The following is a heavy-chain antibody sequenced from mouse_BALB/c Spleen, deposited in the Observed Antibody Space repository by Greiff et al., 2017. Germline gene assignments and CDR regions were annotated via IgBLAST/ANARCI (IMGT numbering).Heavy chain of an antibody. J-gene: IGHJ2*01. CDR2: IDPENGDT. V-gene: IGHV14-4*02. CDR1: GFNFNDYY. D-gene: IGHD1-1*01. Sequence: VHVQQSGAELVRSGASVKLSCTASGFNFNDYYMHWVKQRPEQGLEWIGWIDPENGDTEYAPKFQGKATMTADPSSNTAYLQLSSLTSEDTAVYYGNAPNYYGSSHRDYGGQGTTLTVSS. CDR3: NAPNYYGSSHRDY.